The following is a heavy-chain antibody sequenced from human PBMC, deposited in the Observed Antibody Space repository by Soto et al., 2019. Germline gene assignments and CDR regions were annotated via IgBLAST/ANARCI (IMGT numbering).Heavy chain of an antibody. CDR1: GFTFSSYS. V-gene: IGHV3-48*01. J-gene: IGHJ6*03. D-gene: IGHD6-13*01. CDR3: ARVSVGAAAGTVYYYYYMDV. Sequence: EVQLVESGGGLVQPGGSLRLSCAASGFTFSSYSMNWVRQAPGKGLEWVAYISSSSSTIYYGESVKGRFTISRDNAKNALYLQMNSLRAEDTAVYYCARVSVGAAAGTVYYYYYMDVWGKGTTVTVSS. CDR2: ISSSSSTI.